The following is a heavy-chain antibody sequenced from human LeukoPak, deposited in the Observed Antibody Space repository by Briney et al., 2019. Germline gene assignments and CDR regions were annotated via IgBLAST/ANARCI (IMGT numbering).Heavy chain of an antibody. Sequence: GGSLRLSCAASGFTFSSHSMNWLRQAPGKGLEWVSSISSSSTSIYYADSVKGRFTISRDNARNSLYLQMSSLRVDDTAVYYCARDWSASTGWFDPWGQGTLVTVSA. CDR2: ISSSSTSI. V-gene: IGHV3-21*01. D-gene: IGHD4-17*01. CDR3: ARDWSASTGWFDP. CDR1: GFTFSSHS. J-gene: IGHJ5*02.